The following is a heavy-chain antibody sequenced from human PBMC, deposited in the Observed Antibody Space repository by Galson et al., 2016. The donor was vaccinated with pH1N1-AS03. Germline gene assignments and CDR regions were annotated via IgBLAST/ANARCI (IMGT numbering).Heavy chain of an antibody. CDR2: ISHSGNT. J-gene: IGHJ4*02. Sequence: SETLSLTCAVSGYSISSGFHWAWVRQPPSRGLEWIGTISHSGNTYYNPSLKSRVTMSGDTAKNQFSLKLSSVTAADAAVYYCARFSGSYQFDYWGQGTLVTVSS. D-gene: IGHD1-26*01. CDR3: ARFSGSYQFDY. V-gene: IGHV4-38-2*01. CDR1: GYSISSGFH.